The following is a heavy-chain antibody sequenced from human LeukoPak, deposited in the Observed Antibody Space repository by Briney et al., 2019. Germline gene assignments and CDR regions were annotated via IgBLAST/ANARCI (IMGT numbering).Heavy chain of an antibody. CDR2: NSSSSSTI. Sequence: PGESMRLSCVASGLSFGSYSMNWDRQAPGKGLEWVSYNSSSSSTIYYAASVKGRFTISRDNAKNSRYLQMNSLRAEDTAIYYCATYRQVLLPFESWGQGTLVTVSS. CDR3: ATYRQVLLPFES. V-gene: IGHV3-48*01. CDR1: GLSFGSYS. D-gene: IGHD2-8*02. J-gene: IGHJ4*02.